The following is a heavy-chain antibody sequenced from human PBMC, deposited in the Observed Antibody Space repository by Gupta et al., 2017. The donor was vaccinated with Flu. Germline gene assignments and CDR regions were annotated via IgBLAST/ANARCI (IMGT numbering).Heavy chain of an antibody. V-gene: IGHV1-46*01. CDR2: INPGGGST. Sequence: QVQLVQSGAEVKKPGASVKVSCEASGYTFTSYYLHWVRQAPGQGLEWMGIINPGGGSTSYAQKFQGRVTVTRDTSTSTVYMELSSLISDDTAVYYCARGGGGIALAGTYLDYWGQGTLVTVSS. J-gene: IGHJ4*02. CDR3: ARGGGGIALAGTYLDY. D-gene: IGHD6-19*01. CDR1: GYTFTSYY.